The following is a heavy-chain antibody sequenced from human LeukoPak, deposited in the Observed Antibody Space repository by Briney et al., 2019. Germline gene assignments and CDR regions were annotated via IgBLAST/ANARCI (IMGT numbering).Heavy chain of an antibody. Sequence: SVKVSCKASGGTFSSYAISWVRQAPGQGLEWMGRIIPILGIANYAQKFQGRVTITADKSTSTAYMELSSLRSEDTAVYYCAKEVGFYGSGGPDYYYGMDVWGQGTTVTVSS. D-gene: IGHD3-10*01. CDR2: IIPILGIA. V-gene: IGHV1-69*04. J-gene: IGHJ6*02. CDR3: AKEVGFYGSGGPDYYYGMDV. CDR1: GGTFSSYA.